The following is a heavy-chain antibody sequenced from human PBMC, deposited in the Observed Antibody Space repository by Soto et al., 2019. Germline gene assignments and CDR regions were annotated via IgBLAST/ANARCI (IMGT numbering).Heavy chain of an antibody. CDR1: ADTFNNSA. V-gene: IGHV1-69*19. J-gene: IGHJ5*02. CDR2: NIPFFGSP. D-gene: IGHD3-9*01. CDR3: ARAIWPRCNWCDP. Sequence: QVQLVQSGAEVKKPGSSVTVSCKASADTFNNSAIAWVRQAPGQGLEWMGVNIPFFGSPKYSQKFQNRVTITVDESTSTSYMKLTGLRSDDTAVYYCARAIWPRCNWCDPWGQGTLVTVSS.